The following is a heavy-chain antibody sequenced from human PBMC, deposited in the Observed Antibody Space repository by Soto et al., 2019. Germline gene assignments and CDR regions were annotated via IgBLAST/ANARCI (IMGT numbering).Heavy chain of an antibody. CDR2: ISYSWST. CDR3: ARDRADGWAQQLVPIPY. D-gene: IGHD6-13*01. V-gene: IGHV4-31*03. J-gene: IGHJ4*02. CDR1: GDCISSGGYY. Sequence: TSETLSITCTVSGDCISSGGYYWSWIRQHPGTGLEWIGHISYSWSTYYNTSLKSRVTISVDTSRNQFSLIVNSVTAADTAVYYCARDRADGWAQQLVPIPYWGQGTLVTVSS.